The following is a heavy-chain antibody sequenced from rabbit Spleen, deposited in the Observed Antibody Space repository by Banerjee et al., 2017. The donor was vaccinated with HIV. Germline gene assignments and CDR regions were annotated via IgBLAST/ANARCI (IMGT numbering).Heavy chain of an antibody. CDR1: GFTISSSDY. D-gene: IGHD4-1*01. V-gene: IGHV1S45*01. CDR3: ARETSSGWGIVSFYFSL. Sequence: QEQLEESGGGLVQPEGSLTLTCTASGFTISSSDYMCWVRQAPGKGLEWIGCIYAGSSGSTYYASWAKGRFTISKTSSTTVTLQLNSLTAADTATYFCARETSSGWGIVSFYFSLWGQGTLVTVS. J-gene: IGHJ4*01. CDR2: IYAGSSGST.